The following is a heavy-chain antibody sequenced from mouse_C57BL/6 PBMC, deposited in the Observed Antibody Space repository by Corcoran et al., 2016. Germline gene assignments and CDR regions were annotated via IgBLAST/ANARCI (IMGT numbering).Heavy chain of an antibody. CDR3: ARNYYGSSGAMDY. Sequence: EVQLQQSGPELVKPGASVKISCKASGYTFTDYYMNWVKQCHGKSLEWIGDINPNNGGTSYNQKFKGKATLTVDKSSSTAYMELRSLTSEDSAVYYCARNYYGSSGAMDYWGQGTSVTVSS. V-gene: IGHV1-26*01. D-gene: IGHD1-1*01. CDR2: INPNNGGT. CDR1: GYTFTDYY. J-gene: IGHJ4*01.